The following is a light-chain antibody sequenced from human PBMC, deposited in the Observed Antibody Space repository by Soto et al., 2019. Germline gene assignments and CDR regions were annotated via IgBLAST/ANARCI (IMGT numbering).Light chain of an antibody. V-gene: IGKV1-5*03. Sequence: DIQMTQSPSTLSASVGDRVTITCRASESIDSWLAWHQQKPGRAPKLLISKASSLESGVPSRFSGSGFGTEFTLTISSLQPDDFATYYCQQYNSYSPITFGQGTRLEIK. CDR2: KAS. J-gene: IGKJ5*01. CDR3: QQYNSYSPIT. CDR1: ESIDSW.